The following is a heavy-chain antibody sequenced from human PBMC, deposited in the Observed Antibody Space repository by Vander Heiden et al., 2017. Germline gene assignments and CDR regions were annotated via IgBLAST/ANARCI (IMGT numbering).Heavy chain of an antibody. V-gene: IGHV4-34*01. D-gene: IGHD3-3*01. J-gene: IGHJ4*02. Sequence: QVQLQQWGAGLLKPAETLSLTCAFSGGSFSAYSWSWIRQPPETGLNWLGENNHSEITNYNPSLKSRVTISVDTSKNQFSLKLSSVTAADTAVYYCARVYDFWSGYYPHYYFDYWGQGTLVTVSS. CDR3: ARVYDFWSGYYPHYYFDY. CDR2: NNHSEIT. CDR1: GGSFSAYS.